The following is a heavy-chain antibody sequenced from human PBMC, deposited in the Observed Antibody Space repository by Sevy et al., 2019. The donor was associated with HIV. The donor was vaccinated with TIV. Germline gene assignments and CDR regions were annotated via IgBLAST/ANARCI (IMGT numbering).Heavy chain of an antibody. Sequence: GGSLRLSCAASGFTFSSYAMHWVRQAPGKGLEWVAVISYDGSNKYYADSVKGRFTISRDNSKNTLYLQMNSLRAEDTAVYYCARDPPASFRGVIKYYFDYWGQGTLVTVSS. D-gene: IGHD3-10*01. CDR2: ISYDGSNK. J-gene: IGHJ4*02. CDR1: GFTFSSYA. V-gene: IGHV3-30-3*01. CDR3: ARDPPASFRGVIKYYFDY.